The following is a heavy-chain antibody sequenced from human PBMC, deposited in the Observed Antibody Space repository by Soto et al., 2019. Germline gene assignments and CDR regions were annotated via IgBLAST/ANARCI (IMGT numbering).Heavy chain of an antibody. Sequence: GGSLRLSCAASGFAFNIYAMSWVRQAPGKGLEWVSVISGSADSTNYADSVKGRFTISRDNSKNTVYLQMNSLRVEDTAVYYCAKDRNHYGSGSYFDYWGQGTLVTVSS. CDR3: AKDRNHYGSGSYFDY. D-gene: IGHD3-10*01. J-gene: IGHJ4*02. CDR1: GFAFNIYA. V-gene: IGHV3-23*01. CDR2: ISGSADST.